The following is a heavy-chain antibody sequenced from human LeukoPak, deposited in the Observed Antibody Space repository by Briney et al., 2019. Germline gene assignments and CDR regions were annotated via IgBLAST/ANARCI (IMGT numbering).Heavy chain of an antibody. CDR1: GASFSSYC. CDR2: ISYSGTT. D-gene: IGHD3-10*01. J-gene: IGHJ4*02. V-gene: IGHV4-59*08. Sequence: AETLSLTCTVSGASFSSYCWSWIRQLPGKGLEWIGFISYSGTTKYNPSLQSRVTISVDTSKNQFSLNVSSVTAADTALYYCARQRGNYASGSYSFDYWGQGTLVTVSS. CDR3: ARQRGNYASGSYSFDY.